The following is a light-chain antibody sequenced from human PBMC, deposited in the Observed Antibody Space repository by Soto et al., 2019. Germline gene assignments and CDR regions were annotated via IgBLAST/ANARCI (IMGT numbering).Light chain of an antibody. CDR3: SSYTTSSTVV. Sequence: QSVLTQPASVSGSPGQSITISCTGSSSDVGFYNYVSWYQQYPGKAPKLMIYEVNNRPSGISSRFSGSKSVNTASLTISGLQAEDEADYYCSSYTTSSTVVFGGGTKLTVL. CDR2: EVN. V-gene: IGLV2-14*01. J-gene: IGLJ2*01. CDR1: SSDVGFYNY.